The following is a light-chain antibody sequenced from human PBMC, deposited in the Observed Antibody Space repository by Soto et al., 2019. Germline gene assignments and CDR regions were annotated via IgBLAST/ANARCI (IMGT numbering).Light chain of an antibody. J-gene: IGKJ5*01. CDR2: DAS. CDR3: QQYNDWPPIT. V-gene: IGKV3-15*01. CDR1: QSVKSH. Sequence: EVLMTQSPATLSVSPGERVTLSCWASQSVKSHLAWYQQKPGQAPRLLIYDASRRAPGIPARFSGSGSGTEFTLTISSLQSEDFSVYWCQQYNDWPPITFGQGTRVEIK.